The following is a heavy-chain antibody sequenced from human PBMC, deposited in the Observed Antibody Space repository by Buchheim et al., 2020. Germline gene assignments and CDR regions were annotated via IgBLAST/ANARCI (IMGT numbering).Heavy chain of an antibody. CDR3: ASEADLPLPERYFDY. Sequence: EVQLVQSGGGLVQPGGSLRLPCAASGFTFSSYWMSWVRQAPGKGLEWVANIKQDGSEKYYVDSVKGRFTISRDNAKNSLYLQMNSLRAEDTAVYYCASEADLPLPERYFDYWGQGTL. CDR2: IKQDGSEK. D-gene: IGHD1-14*01. CDR1: GFTFSSYW. V-gene: IGHV3-7*01. J-gene: IGHJ4*02.